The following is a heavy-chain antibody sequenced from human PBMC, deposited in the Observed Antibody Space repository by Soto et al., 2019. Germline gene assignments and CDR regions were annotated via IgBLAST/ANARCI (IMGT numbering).Heavy chain of an antibody. CDR3: ATQMVALDY. V-gene: IGHV3-33*01. D-gene: IGHD2-8*01. J-gene: IGHJ4*02. CDR2: IWYDGSNK. CDR1: GFTFSSYG. Sequence: GGSLRLSCAASGFTFSSYGMHWVRQAPGKGLEWVAVIWYDGSNKYYADSVKGRFTISRDNSKNTLYLQVNSLRAEDTAVYYCATQMVALDYWGQGTLVTVSS.